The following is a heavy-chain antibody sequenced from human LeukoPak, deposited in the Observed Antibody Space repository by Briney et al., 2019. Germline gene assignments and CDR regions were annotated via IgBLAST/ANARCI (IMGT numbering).Heavy chain of an antibody. CDR1: GFTFSSFA. J-gene: IGHJ4*02. CDR2: ISSNGGST. V-gene: IGHV3-64D*06. D-gene: IGHD3-10*01. Sequence: GGSLRLSCSAAGFTFSSFAMYWVRQAPGKGLQYVSAISSNGGSTYYEDSVKGRFTISRDNSKNTLYLQMSSLRAEDTAVYYCVKATYYASNFYYKGLDYWGQGTLVTVSS. CDR3: VKATYYASNFYYKGLDY.